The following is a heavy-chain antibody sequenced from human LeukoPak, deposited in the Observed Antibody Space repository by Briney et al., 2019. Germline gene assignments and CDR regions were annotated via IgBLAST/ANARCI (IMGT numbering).Heavy chain of an antibody. CDR2: ISHDENT. CDR3: AQSGVGATVDY. V-gene: IGHV4-4*02. D-gene: IGHD1-26*01. CDR1: GGSISSSHW. Sequence: PSGTLPLTCAVSGGSISSSHWWSWVRQPPGKGLEWIGEISHDENTNYNPSLKSRVTISVDKSKNQFSLKLSSVTAADTAVYYCAQSGVGATVDYWGQGTLVTVSS. J-gene: IGHJ4*02.